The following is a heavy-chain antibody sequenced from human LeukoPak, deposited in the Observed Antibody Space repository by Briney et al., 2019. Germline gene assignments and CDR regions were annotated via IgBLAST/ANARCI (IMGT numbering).Heavy chain of an antibody. V-gene: IGHV4-59*08. J-gene: IGHJ5*02. CDR3: ARHSPGYDILTGHWFDP. Sequence: SETLSLTCTVSGGSISSYYWSWIRQPPGKGLEWIGYIYYSGSTNYNPSLKSRVTISVDTSKNQFSLKLSSVTAADTAVYYCARHSPGYDILTGHWFDPWGQGTLVTVSS. CDR1: GGSISSYY. D-gene: IGHD3-9*01. CDR2: IYYSGST.